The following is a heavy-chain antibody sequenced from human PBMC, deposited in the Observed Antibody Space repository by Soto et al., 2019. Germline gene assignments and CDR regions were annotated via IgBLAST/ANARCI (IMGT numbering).Heavy chain of an antibody. D-gene: IGHD2-2*01. CDR1: GGTFGSYA. Sequence: QVQLVQSGDEVKKPGSSVKVSCKASGGTFGSYAISWVRQAPGQGLEWMGGIIPIPGTANYAQKIQGRVTIAADESTSTADMELSSLRSEATAGYYCARSQGSSISLEIYDYYCYGMDVWGQGTTVTFSS. V-gene: IGHV1-69*01. J-gene: IGHJ6*01. CDR2: IIPIPGTA. CDR3: ARSQGSSISLEIYDYYCYGMDV.